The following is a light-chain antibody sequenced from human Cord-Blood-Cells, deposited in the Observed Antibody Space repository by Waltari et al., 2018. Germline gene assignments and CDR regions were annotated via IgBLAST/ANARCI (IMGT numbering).Light chain of an antibody. CDR1: QGISNY. V-gene: IGKV1-27*01. CDR2: AAS. CDR3: QKYNSAPWT. Sequence: DIQMTQSPSSLSASVGDRVTITCRASQGISNYLAWYQQKPGKVPKLLIYAASTLQSVVPSRFRCSGSRTDCTFTISSLQPEDVATYYCQKYNSAPWTFGQGTKVEIK. J-gene: IGKJ1*01.